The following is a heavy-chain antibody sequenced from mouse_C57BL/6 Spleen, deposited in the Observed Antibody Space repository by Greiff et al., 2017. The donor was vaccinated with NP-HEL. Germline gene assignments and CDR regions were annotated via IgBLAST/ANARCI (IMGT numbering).Heavy chain of an antibody. Sequence: EVKLMESGGGLVKPGGSLKLSCAASGFTFSSYAMSWVRQTPEKRLEWVATISDGGSYTYYPDNVKGRFTISRDNAKNNLYLQMSHLKSEDTAMYYCARVKGYYYGSSYGAMDYWGQGTSVTVSS. CDR1: GFTFSSYA. D-gene: IGHD1-1*01. J-gene: IGHJ4*01. CDR2: ISDGGSYT. CDR3: ARVKGYYYGSSYGAMDY. V-gene: IGHV5-4*03.